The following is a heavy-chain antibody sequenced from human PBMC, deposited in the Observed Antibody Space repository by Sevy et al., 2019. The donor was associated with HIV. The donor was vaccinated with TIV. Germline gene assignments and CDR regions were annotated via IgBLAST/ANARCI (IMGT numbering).Heavy chain of an antibody. CDR2: IYTSGST. D-gene: IGHD3-10*01. V-gene: IGHV4-4*07. Sequence: SETLSLTCTVSGGSISSYYWSWIRQPAGKGLEWIGRIYTSGSTNYNPSLKSRVTMSVDTSKNQFSLKLRSVTAADTAVYYCARDHREGSGSYQTLDYWGQGTLVTVSS. CDR3: ARDHREGSGSYQTLDY. CDR1: GGSISSYY. J-gene: IGHJ4*02.